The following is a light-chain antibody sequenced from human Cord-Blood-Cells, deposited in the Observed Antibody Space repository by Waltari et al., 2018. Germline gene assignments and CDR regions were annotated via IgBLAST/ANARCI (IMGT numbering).Light chain of an antibody. V-gene: IGLV3-19*01. Sequence: SSELTRDPAVSVALGQTVRITCQGNSLRSYYASWYQQKPGQAPVLVIYGKNNRPSGIPGRCSGSSSGNTASLTITGAKAVDEADYYCNSRDSSGNHWVFGGGTKLTVL. CDR2: GKN. CDR3: NSRDSSGNHWV. CDR1: SLRSYY. J-gene: IGLJ3*02.